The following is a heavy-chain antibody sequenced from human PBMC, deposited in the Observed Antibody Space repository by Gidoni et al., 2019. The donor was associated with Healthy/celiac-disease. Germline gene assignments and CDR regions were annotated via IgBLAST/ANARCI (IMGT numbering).Heavy chain of an antibody. J-gene: IGHJ4*02. V-gene: IGHV4-34*01. CDR2: INHSGST. D-gene: IGHD3-3*01. Sequence: QVQLQQWGAGLLKPSETLSLTCAVYGGSFSGYYWSWIRQPPGKGLEWIGEINHSGSTNYNPSLKGRVTISVDTSKNQFSLKLSSVTAADTAVYYCARGDFVTVFDYWGQGTLVTVSS. CDR3: ARGDFVTVFDY. CDR1: GGSFSGYY.